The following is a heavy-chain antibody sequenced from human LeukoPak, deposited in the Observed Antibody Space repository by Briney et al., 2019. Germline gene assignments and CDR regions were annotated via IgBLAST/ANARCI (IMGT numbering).Heavy chain of an antibody. D-gene: IGHD3-10*01. CDR1: GGSFSGYY. Sequence: SETLSLTCAVYGGSFSGYYWSWIRQPPGKGLEWIGEINHSGRTNDNPSLKSRVTISVDTSKNQFSLKLSSVTAADKAVYYCARTNGYYGSGSSPWGQGTLVTVSS. CDR2: INHSGRT. J-gene: IGHJ5*02. V-gene: IGHV4-34*01. CDR3: ARTNGYYGSGSSP.